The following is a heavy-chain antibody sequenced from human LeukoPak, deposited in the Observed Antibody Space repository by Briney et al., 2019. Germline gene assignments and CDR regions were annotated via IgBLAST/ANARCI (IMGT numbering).Heavy chain of an antibody. D-gene: IGHD6-13*01. Sequence: GGSLRLSCAASGFTFSSYSMNWVRQAPGKGLEWVSYISSSSSTIYYADSVKGRFTISRDNAKNSLYLQMNSLRAGDTAVYYCARDQSSSWYEISYYYYYYMDVWGKGTTVTVSS. J-gene: IGHJ6*03. V-gene: IGHV3-48*04. CDR2: ISSSSSTI. CDR1: GFTFSSYS. CDR3: ARDQSSSWYEISYYYYYYMDV.